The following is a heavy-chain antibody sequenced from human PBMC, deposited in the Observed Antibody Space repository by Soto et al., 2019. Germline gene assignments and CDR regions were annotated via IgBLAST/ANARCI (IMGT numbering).Heavy chain of an antibody. CDR2: IYYSGST. CDR1: GGSISSSSYY. Sequence: SETLSLTCTVSGGSISSSSYYWGWIRQPPGKGLEWIGSIYYSGSTYYNPSLKSRVTISVDTSKNQFSLKLSSVTAADTAVYYCASIRYCSSTSCHSIGYYFDYWGQGTLVTVS. V-gene: IGHV4-39*01. J-gene: IGHJ4*02. D-gene: IGHD2-2*02. CDR3: ASIRYCSSTSCHSIGYYFDY.